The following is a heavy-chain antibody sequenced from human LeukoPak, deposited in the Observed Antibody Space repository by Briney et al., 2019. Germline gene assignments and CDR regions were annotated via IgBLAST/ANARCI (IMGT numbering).Heavy chain of an antibody. V-gene: IGHV3-11*01. Sequence: PGGSLRPSCAASGFTFSDYYMSWIRQAPGKGLEWVSYIRSSGSITYYADSVKGRFTISRDNAKNSLYLQMNSLSAEDTAVYYCARDSPIAYGVPGEASSDHWGQGTLVTVSS. CDR1: GFTFSDYY. CDR2: IRSSGSIT. CDR3: ARDSPIAYGVPGEASSDH. J-gene: IGHJ4*02. D-gene: IGHD4-17*01.